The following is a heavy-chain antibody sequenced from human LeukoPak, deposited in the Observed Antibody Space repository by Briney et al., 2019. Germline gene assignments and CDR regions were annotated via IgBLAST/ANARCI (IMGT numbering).Heavy chain of an antibody. V-gene: IGHV3-23*01. CDR3: AKFEFGF. D-gene: IGHD3-16*01. CDR2: IFPSGGEI. Sequence: GGSLRLSCAASGFTFSTFAMIWVRQPPGKGLEWVSSIFPSGGEIHYADSVRGRFTISRDNSKNTLYLQMNSLRDEDTAVYYCAKFEFGFWGQGTLVTVSS. CDR1: GFTFSTFA. J-gene: IGHJ4*02.